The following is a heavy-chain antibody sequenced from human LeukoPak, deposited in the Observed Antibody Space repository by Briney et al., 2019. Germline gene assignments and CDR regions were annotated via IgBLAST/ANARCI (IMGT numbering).Heavy chain of an antibody. V-gene: IGHV3-33*01. CDR2: IWYDGSNK. J-gene: IGHJ4*02. D-gene: IGHD3-22*01. CDR3: ARVGWDYYDSSGFYDY. Sequence: GGSLRLSCAASGFTFSSYGMHWVRQAPGKGLEWVAVIWYDGSNKYYADSVKGRFTISRDNSKNTLYLQINSLRAENTAFYYCARVGWDYYDSSGFYDYWGQATLVTVSS. CDR1: GFTFSSYG.